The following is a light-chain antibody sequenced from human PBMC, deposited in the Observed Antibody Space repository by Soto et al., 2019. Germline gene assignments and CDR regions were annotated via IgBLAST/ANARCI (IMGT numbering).Light chain of an antibody. Sequence: EFVLTQSPAALALSPVERSTLSCRASQSISSYLAWYQQRPGQAPRLLIYDASNRATGIPARFSVSRSGTEFTLTISSLQSEDFAVYYCQQYNNWPFTFGQGTKVDIK. J-gene: IGKJ2*01. CDR1: QSISSY. CDR2: DAS. CDR3: QQYNNWPFT. V-gene: IGKV3-11*01.